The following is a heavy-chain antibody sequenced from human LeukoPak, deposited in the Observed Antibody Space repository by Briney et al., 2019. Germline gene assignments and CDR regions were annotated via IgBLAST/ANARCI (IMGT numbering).Heavy chain of an antibody. CDR3: ARRGNSYDIRWFDP. D-gene: IGHD3-22*01. V-gene: IGHV4-39*01. Sequence: SETLSLTCTVSGDSISSSNYYWGWIRQPPGKGLEWIGIIYFSGGTYYNPSRKSRVTISVDTSKTQFSLKLSSVTAADTAVYYCARRGNSYDIRWFDPWGQGTLVTVSS. CDR2: IYFSGGT. J-gene: IGHJ5*02. CDR1: GDSISSSNYY.